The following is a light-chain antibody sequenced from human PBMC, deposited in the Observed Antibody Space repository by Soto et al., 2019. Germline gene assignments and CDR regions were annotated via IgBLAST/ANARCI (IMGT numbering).Light chain of an antibody. CDR1: QSVRSSY. CDR3: QQYVGSRWT. V-gene: IGKV3-20*01. CDR2: GAS. Sequence: ELVLTQSPGTLSLSPGERATLSCRASQSVRSSYLAWYQQKPGQAPRLLIYGASNRATGIPDRISGSGSGTDFTLTISRLEPEDSAVYYCQQYVGSRWTFGQGTKVEIK. J-gene: IGKJ1*01.